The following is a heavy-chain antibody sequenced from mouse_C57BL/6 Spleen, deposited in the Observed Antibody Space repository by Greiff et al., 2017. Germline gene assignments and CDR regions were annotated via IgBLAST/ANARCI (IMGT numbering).Heavy chain of an antibody. Sequence: VQLQQSGPELAKPGASVKISCKASGYTFTDYNMDWVKQSPGQSLEWIGEINPNNGGTIYNQKFKGKATLTVDKSSSTAYMELRSLTSEDTAVYYCARAGYYFDYWGQGTTLTVSS. V-gene: IGHV1-18*01. CDR3: ARAGYYFDY. J-gene: IGHJ2*01. CDR1: GYTFTDYN. CDR2: INPNNGGT.